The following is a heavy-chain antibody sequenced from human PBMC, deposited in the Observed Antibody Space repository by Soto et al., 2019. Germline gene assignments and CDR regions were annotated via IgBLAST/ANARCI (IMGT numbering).Heavy chain of an antibody. CDR3: ARDSLRQQPVDY. CDR1: GYTFTSYG. Sequence: ASVKVSCKASGYTFTSYGISWVRQAPGQGLEWMGWISAYNGNTNYAQKLQGRVTMTTDTSTSTACMELRSLRSDDTAVYYCARDSLRQQPVDYWGQGTLVTVSS. J-gene: IGHJ4*02. CDR2: ISAYNGNT. D-gene: IGHD6-13*01. V-gene: IGHV1-18*01.